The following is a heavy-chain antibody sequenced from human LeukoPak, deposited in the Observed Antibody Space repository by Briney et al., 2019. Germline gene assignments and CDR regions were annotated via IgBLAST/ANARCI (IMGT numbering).Heavy chain of an antibody. CDR3: AKASLEVSIFGVVIIPYFDY. CDR2: ISGDGGST. Sequence: PGGSLRLSCAASGFTFDDYAMHWVRQAPGKGLEWVSLISGDGGSTYYADSVKGRFTISRDNSKNSLYLQMNSLRTEDTALYYCAKASLEVSIFGVVIIPYFDYWGQGTLVTVSS. J-gene: IGHJ4*02. D-gene: IGHD3-3*01. V-gene: IGHV3-43*02. CDR1: GFTFDDYA.